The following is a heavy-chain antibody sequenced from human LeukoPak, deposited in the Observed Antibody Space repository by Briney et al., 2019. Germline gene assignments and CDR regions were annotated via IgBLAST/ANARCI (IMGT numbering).Heavy chain of an antibody. CDR1: GGTFSSYA. Sequence: ASVKVSCKASGGTFSSYAISWVRQAPGQGLEWMGGIIPIFGTANYAQKFQGRVTITTDESTSTAYMELSSLRSEDTAVYYCAEVPMRLQYMRFDPWGQGTLVTVSS. D-gene: IGHD4-11*01. V-gene: IGHV1-69*05. CDR3: AEVPMRLQYMRFDP. J-gene: IGHJ5*02. CDR2: IIPIFGTA.